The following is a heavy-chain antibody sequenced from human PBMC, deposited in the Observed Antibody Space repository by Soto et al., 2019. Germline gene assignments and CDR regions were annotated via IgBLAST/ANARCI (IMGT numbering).Heavy chain of an antibody. D-gene: IGHD3-10*01. CDR2: IYYSGST. CDR1: GGSISSSSYY. V-gene: IGHV4-39*01. CDR3: ARQLWFGELFSWFDP. J-gene: IGHJ5*02. Sequence: QLQLQESGPGLVKPSETLSLTCTVSGGSISSSSYYWGWIRQPPGKGLEWIGSIYYSGSTYYNPSLKSRVTISVDTSKNQFSLKLSSVTAADTAVYYCARQLWFGELFSWFDPWGQGTLVTVSS.